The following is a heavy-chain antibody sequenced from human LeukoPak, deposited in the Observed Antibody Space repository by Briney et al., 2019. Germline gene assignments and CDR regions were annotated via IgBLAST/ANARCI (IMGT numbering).Heavy chain of an antibody. CDR3: ARDLASFHYFDY. Sequence: GASVKVSCKASGFIFTSYGITWVRQAPGQGLEWLGWISAYNGDTKYAQKLQGRVTMTTDTSTSTAYMDLRSLRSDDTAVYYRARDLASFHYFDYWGQGTLVTVSS. V-gene: IGHV1-18*01. CDR1: GFIFTSYG. D-gene: IGHD2-2*01. CDR2: ISAYNGDT. J-gene: IGHJ4*02.